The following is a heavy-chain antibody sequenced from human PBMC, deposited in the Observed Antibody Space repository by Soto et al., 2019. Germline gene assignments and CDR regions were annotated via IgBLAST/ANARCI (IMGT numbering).Heavy chain of an antibody. D-gene: IGHD5-18*01. CDR2: INPSGGST. J-gene: IGHJ6*02. CDR1: GYTFTSYY. V-gene: IGHV1-46*01. Sequence: ASVKVSCKASGYTFTSYYMHWVRQAPGQGLEWMGIINPSGGSTSYAQKFQGRVTMTRDTSTSTVYMELSSLRSEDTAVYYCAREILNTAMARYYYGMDVWGQGTTVTVSS. CDR3: AREILNTAMARYYYGMDV.